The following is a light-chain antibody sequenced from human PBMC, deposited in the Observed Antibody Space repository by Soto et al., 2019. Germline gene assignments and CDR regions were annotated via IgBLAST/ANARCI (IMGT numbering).Light chain of an antibody. V-gene: IGKV3-20*01. CDR1: QTIPSRY. CDR3: KQYGSSPWT. J-gene: IGKJ1*01. CDR2: GAS. Sequence: ELVLTQSPGTLSLSPGVRSTLSRRANQTIPSRYLVWYQQRPGQAPRLLIYGASSRAPGVPDRFSGSGSGTDFTLTVSSLEPGEFSVYYCKQYGSSPWTVGKGTKVDIK.